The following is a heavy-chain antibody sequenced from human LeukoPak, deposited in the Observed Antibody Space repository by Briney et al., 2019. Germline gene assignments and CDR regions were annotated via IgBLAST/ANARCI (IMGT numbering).Heavy chain of an antibody. Sequence: GGSPRLSCAASGFTFSSYWMSWVRQAPGKGLEWVANIKQDGSEKYYVDSVKGRFTISRDNAKNSLYLQMNSLRAEDTAVYYCARDQRYCSSSSCPWEPFDYWGQGALVTVSS. D-gene: IGHD2-2*01. J-gene: IGHJ4*02. CDR1: GFTFSSYW. V-gene: IGHV3-7*05. CDR3: ARDQRYCSSSSCPWEPFDY. CDR2: IKQDGSEK.